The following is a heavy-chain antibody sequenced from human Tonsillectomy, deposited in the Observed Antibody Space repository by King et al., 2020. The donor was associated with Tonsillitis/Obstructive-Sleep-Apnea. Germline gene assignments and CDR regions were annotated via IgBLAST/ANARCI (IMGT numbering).Heavy chain of an antibody. CDR1: GGSISSSRYY. CDR3: ARPGIAVTGNWAFDI. V-gene: IGHV4-39*01. J-gene: IGHJ3*02. D-gene: IGHD6-19*01. CDR2: IYYSGST. Sequence: QLQESGPGLVKPSETLSLTCTVSGGSISSSRYYWGWIRQPPGKGLEWIGSIYYSGSTYYNPSLKSRVTMSVDTSKDQFSLKLSSVTAADTAVYYCARPGIAVTGNWAFDIWGQGTMVTVSS.